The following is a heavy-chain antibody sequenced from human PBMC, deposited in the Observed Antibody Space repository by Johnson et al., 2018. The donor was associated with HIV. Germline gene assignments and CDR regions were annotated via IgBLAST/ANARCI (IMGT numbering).Heavy chain of an antibody. V-gene: IGHV3-30*18. CDR2: ISYNGTNK. CDR1: GFTFSTYG. CDR3: AKDWGGYAQHFFDI. Sequence: QVQLVESGGGVVQPGRSLRLSCAASGFTFSTYGMHWVRQAPGTGLEWVALISYNGTNKYYADSVKGRFTISRDNSKNTLFLQMNSLRAEDTAVYYCAKDWGGYAQHFFDIWGQGTMITVSS. D-gene: IGHD2-2*01. J-gene: IGHJ3*02.